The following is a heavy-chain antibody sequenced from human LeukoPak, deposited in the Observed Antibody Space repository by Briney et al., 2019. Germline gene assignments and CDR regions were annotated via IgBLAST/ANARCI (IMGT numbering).Heavy chain of an antibody. Sequence: AGGSLRLSCAASGFKFSNDAMNWVRQAPGKRPEWVSSISSSSSYIYYADSVKGRFTISRDNAKNSLYLQMNSLRAEDTALYYCARGASRADYWGQGTLVTVSS. CDR2: ISSSSSYI. J-gene: IGHJ4*02. CDR3: ARGASRADY. CDR1: GFKFSNDA. V-gene: IGHV3-21*01.